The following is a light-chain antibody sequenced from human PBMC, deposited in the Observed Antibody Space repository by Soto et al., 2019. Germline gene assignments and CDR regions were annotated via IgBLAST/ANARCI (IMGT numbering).Light chain of an antibody. CDR1: KLGDKY. CDR2: QDS. J-gene: IGLJ1*01. V-gene: IGLV3-1*01. CDR3: QAWDSSTVGYV. Sequence: SYELTQPPSVSVSPGQTASITCSGDKLGDKYACWYQQKPGQSPVLVIYQDSKRPSGIPERFSGSNSGNTATLTISETQAMDEADYYCQAWDSSTVGYVFGTGTKVTVL.